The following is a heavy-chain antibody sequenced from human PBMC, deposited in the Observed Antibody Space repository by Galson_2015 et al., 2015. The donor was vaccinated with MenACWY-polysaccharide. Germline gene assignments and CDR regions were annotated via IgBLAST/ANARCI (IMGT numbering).Heavy chain of an antibody. D-gene: IGHD2-21*01. CDR1: GFTFSSNS. J-gene: IGHJ4*02. CDR2: ISSSGGTI. CDR3: ASTSPNSF. Sequence: SLRLSCAASGFTFSSNSMNLVRQAPGKGLEWVSYISSSGGTIYYADSVKGRFTISRDDAKNSLYLQMNSPRAEDTAVYYCASTSPNSFRGQGTRVIVSS. V-gene: IGHV3-48*01.